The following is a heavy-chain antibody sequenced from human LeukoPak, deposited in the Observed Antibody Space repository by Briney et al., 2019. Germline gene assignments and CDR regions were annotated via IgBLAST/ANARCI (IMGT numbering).Heavy chain of an antibody. Sequence: SETLSLTCTVSGGSISSSSYYWGWIRQPPGKGLEWIGSIYYSGSTYYNPSLKSRVTISVDTSKNQFSLKLSSVTAADTAVYYCANAPSGLGGYFDYWGQGTLVTVSS. CDR1: GGSISSSSYY. CDR3: ANAPSGLGGYFDY. V-gene: IGHV4-39*07. D-gene: IGHD3-10*01. CDR2: IYYSGST. J-gene: IGHJ4*02.